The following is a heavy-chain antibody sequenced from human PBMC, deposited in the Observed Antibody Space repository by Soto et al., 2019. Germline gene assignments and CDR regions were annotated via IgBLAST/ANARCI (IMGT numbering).Heavy chain of an antibody. CDR1: GFIFSNYA. CDR2: IAGDGNT. J-gene: IGHJ4*02. V-gene: IGHV3-23*01. CDR3: AARNTLMVTRPFAH. Sequence: EVHLLESGGGLVQPGGSLRLSCAASGFIFSNYAMYWVRQTPGKGLEFVSGIAGDGNTVYVDSVKGRFTISRDNSQNTVYVQMNSRRATDTPVYYCAARNTLMVTRPFAHWGQGTLVTVSS. D-gene: IGHD3-10*01.